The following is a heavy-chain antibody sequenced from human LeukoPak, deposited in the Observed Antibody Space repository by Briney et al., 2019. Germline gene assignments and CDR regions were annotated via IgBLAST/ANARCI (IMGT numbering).Heavy chain of an antibody. J-gene: IGHJ3*02. V-gene: IGHV3-23*01. CDR3: AKDLIKVGYSSSWYVRRGGSFDI. Sequence: GGSLRLSCAASGFTFSSYAMSWVRQAPGKGLEWVSAISGSGGSTYYADSVSGRFTISRDNSKNPQTLQIIRLRAEGTAVYSRAKDLIKVGYSSSWYVRRGGSFDIWGQGTMVTVS. D-gene: IGHD6-13*01. CDR1: GFTFSSYA. CDR2: ISGSGGST.